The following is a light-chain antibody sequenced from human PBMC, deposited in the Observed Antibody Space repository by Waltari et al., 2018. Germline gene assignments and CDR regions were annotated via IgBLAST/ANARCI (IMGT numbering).Light chain of an antibody. V-gene: IGKV1-39*01. CDR3: QQSYKAPLT. Sequence: EIQMTQSPSSLSASVGDRVTITYRVSQDIIRNLNWYQQTLGKDPKLLLYATSNLQSRVPSKLSGSESGTDFTLLISSRQPEDFATYYCQQSYKAPLTFGQGTRLEMK. CDR1: QDIIRN. J-gene: IGKJ5*01. CDR2: ATS.